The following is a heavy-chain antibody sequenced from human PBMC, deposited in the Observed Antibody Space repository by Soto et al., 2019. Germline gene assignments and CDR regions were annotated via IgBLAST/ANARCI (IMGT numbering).Heavy chain of an antibody. Sequence: ASVKVSCKASGYTFTSYGISWVRQAPGQGLEWMGWISAYNGNTNYAQKLQGRVTMTTDTSTSTAYMELRSLRSDDTAVYYCAREGDCVSSDCGWGAFDIWGQGTMVTVSS. CDR1: GYTFTSYG. V-gene: IGHV1-18*01. D-gene: IGHD2-21*01. CDR2: ISAYNGNT. J-gene: IGHJ3*02. CDR3: AREGDCVSSDCGWGAFDI.